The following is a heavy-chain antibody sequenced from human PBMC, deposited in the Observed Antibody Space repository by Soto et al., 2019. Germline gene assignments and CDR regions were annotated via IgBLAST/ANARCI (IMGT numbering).Heavy chain of an antibody. D-gene: IGHD7-27*01. CDR3: ATGTGDTGDFDY. Sequence: SSVKVSCQVSGYTLTELSMHWVRQAPGKELEWMGGFDPEDGELIYAKKFQGRVTMTEDTSTDPAYMELSSLISEDTAVYYCATGTGDTGDFDYWGKGTLVTVSS. CDR1: GYTLTELS. J-gene: IGHJ4*02. CDR2: FDPEDGEL. V-gene: IGHV1-24*01.